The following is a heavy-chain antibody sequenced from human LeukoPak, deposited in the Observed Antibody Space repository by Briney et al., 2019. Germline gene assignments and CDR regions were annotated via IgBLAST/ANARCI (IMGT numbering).Heavy chain of an antibody. V-gene: IGHV1-69*13. CDR3: ATPTSGSYRPPLEAYYYYYGMDV. CDR2: IIPIFGTA. CDR1: GGTFSSYA. D-gene: IGHD3-10*01. Sequence: SVKVSCKASGGTFSSYAISWVRQAPGQGLEWMGGIIPIFGTANYAQKFQGRVTITADESTSTAYMELSSLRSEDTAVYYCATPTSGSYRPPLEAYYYYYGMDVWGNGTTVTVSS. J-gene: IGHJ6*04.